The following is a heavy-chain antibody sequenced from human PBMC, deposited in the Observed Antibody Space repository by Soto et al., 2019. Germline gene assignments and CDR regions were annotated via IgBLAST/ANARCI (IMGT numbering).Heavy chain of an antibody. CDR3: AKRGYSGYDGIDY. J-gene: IGHJ4*02. Sequence: GGSLRLSCAASGFTFSSYAMHWVRQAPGKGLEWVSAISGSGGSTYYADSVKGRFTISRDNSKNTLYLQMNSLRAEDTAVYYCAKRGYSGYDGIDYWGQGTLVTVSS. V-gene: IGHV3-23*01. CDR1: GFTFSSYA. CDR2: ISGSGGST. D-gene: IGHD5-12*01.